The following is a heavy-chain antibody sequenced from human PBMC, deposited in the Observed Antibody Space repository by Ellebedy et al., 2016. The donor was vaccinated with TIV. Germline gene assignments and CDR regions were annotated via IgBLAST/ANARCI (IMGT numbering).Heavy chain of an antibody. Sequence: AASVKVSCKASAYTFIVYYIHWVRQAPGQGLEWMGLINPNSGGTNYAQKFQGRVTMTRDTSISTAYMELSRLRSDDTAVYYCARVVVAAFDIWGQGTMITVSS. CDR1: AYTFIVYY. CDR2: INPNSGGT. D-gene: IGHD5-12*01. CDR3: ARVVVAAFDI. V-gene: IGHV1-2*02. J-gene: IGHJ3*02.